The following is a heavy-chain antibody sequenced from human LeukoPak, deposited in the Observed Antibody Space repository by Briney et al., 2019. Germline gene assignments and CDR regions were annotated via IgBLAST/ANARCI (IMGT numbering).Heavy chain of an antibody. CDR3: ARIYCGGVSCEVVYYYYYMDV. Sequence: GGSLRLSCEASGFTFSSYAMSWVRQAPGKGLEWVSAISSSGGSTYYADSVKGRFTISRDNSKNTLYLQMNSLRAEDTAVYYCARIYCGGVSCEVVYYYYYMDVWGKGTTVTVSS. CDR1: GFTFSSYA. CDR2: ISSSGGST. V-gene: IGHV3-23*01. J-gene: IGHJ6*03. D-gene: IGHD2-15*01.